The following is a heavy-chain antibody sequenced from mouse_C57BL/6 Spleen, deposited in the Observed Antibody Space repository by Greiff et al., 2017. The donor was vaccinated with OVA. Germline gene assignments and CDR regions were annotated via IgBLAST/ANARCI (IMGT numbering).Heavy chain of an antibody. J-gene: IGHJ2*01. CDR3: ARSDRAGYGY. V-gene: IGHV1-59*01. CDR2: IDPSDSYT. CDR1: GYTFTSYW. Sequence: VQLQQPGAELVRPGTSVKLSCKASGYTFTSYWMHWVKQRPGQGLEWIGVIDPSDSYTNYNQKFKGKATLTVDKYSRKAYMSPRSLTSEDSAVYYCARSDRAGYGYWGQGTTLTVSS. D-gene: IGHD3-2*02.